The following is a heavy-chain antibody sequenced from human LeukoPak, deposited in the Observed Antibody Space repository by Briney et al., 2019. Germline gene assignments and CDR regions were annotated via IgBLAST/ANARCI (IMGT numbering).Heavy chain of an antibody. CDR2: ISSSGSTI. J-gene: IGHJ6*03. Sequence: GGSLRLSCAASGFTFSSYEMNWVRQAPGKGLEWVSYISSSGSTIYYADSVKGRFTISRDNAKNSLYLQMNSLRAEDTAVYYCAKRGVYGSGSLTHYYYMDVWGKGTTVTVSS. V-gene: IGHV3-48*03. D-gene: IGHD3-10*01. CDR3: AKRGVYGSGSLTHYYYMDV. CDR1: GFTFSSYE.